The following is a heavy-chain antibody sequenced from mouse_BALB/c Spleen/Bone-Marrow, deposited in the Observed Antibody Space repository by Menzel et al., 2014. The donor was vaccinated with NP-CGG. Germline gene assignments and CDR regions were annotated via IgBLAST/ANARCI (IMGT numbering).Heavy chain of an antibody. CDR1: GFNIKDTY. CDR2: IDPANGNT. D-gene: IGHD1-1*01. J-gene: IGHJ2*01. V-gene: IGHV14-3*02. Sequence: VQLQQSGAEPVKPGASVKLSCTASGFNIKDTYMHWVKQRPEQGLEWIGRIDPANGNTKYDPKFQGKATITADTSSNTAYLQLSSLTSEDTAVYYCARYSYGSRGYYFDYWGQGTTLTVSS. CDR3: ARYSYGSRGYYFDY.